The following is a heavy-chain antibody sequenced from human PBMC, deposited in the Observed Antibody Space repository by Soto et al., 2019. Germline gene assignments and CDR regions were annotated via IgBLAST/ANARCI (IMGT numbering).Heavy chain of an antibody. CDR3: ARNVDCGGDCYSDAFDI. D-gene: IGHD2-21*01. V-gene: IGHV4-34*01. CDR2: INHSGST. Sequence: SETLSLTCAVYGGSFSGYYWSWIRQPPGKGLEWIGEINHSGSTNYNPSLKSRVTISVDTSKNQFSLKLSSVTAADTAVYYCARNVDCGGDCYSDAFDIWGQGTMVTVSS. J-gene: IGHJ3*02. CDR1: GGSFSGYY.